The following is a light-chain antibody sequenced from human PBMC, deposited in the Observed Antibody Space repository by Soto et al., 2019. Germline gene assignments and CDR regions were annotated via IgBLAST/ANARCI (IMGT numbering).Light chain of an antibody. V-gene: IGKV1-16*01. CDR1: QDISTW. CDR2: SAS. Sequence: DIQMTQSPSSVSASVGDRVTITCRASQDISTWLAWFQQKPGEAPKLLIFSASSLQSGVPSRFSGSGSGTEFTLNISSLQPDDFATYYCQQYNTYSKFGQGTRREIK. J-gene: IGKJ5*01. CDR3: QQYNTYSK.